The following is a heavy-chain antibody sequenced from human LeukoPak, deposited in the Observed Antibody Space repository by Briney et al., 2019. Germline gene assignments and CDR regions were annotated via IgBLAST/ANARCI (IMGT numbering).Heavy chain of an antibody. D-gene: IGHD2-2*02. Sequence: GGSLRLSCAASGFTFSSYSMNWVRQAPGKGLEWVSYISSSSSTIYYADSVKGRFTISRDNAKNSLYLQMNSLRAEDTAVYYCAREVYQLLYCWFDPWGQGTLVTVSS. CDR1: GFTFSSYS. V-gene: IGHV3-48*01. J-gene: IGHJ5*02. CDR2: ISSSSSTI. CDR3: AREVYQLLYCWFDP.